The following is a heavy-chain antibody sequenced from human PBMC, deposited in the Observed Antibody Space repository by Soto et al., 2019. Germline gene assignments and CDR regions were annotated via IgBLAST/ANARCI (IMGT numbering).Heavy chain of an antibody. CDR3: AKDGYCSGGSCYSYFDY. D-gene: IGHD2-15*01. CDR2: INSDGSST. Sequence: PGGSLRLSCAASGFTFSSYWMHWVRQAPGKGLVWVSRINSDGSSTSYVDSVKGRFTISRDNSKNTLYLQMNSLRAEDTAVYYCAKDGYCSGGSCYSYFDYWGQGTLVTVSS. CDR1: GFTFSSYW. V-gene: IGHV3-74*01. J-gene: IGHJ4*02.